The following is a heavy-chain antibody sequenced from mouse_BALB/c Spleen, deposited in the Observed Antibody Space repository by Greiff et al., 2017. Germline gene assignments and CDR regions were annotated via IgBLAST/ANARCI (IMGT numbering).Heavy chain of an antibody. D-gene: IGHD1-1*01. Sequence: QVQLQQPGAELVKPGASVKLSCKASGYTFTSYWMHWVKLRPGQGFEWIGEINPSNGGTNYNEKFKRKATLTVDKSSSTAYMQLSSLTSEDSAVYYGRIGTVVADYYAMDYWGQGTSVTVSS. V-gene: IGHV1S16*01. CDR1: GYTFTSYW. CDR3: RIGTVVADYYAMDY. J-gene: IGHJ4*01. CDR2: INPSNGGT.